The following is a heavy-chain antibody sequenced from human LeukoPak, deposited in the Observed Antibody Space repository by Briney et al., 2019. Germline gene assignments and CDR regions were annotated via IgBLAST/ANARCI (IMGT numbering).Heavy chain of an antibody. D-gene: IGHD4-17*01. Sequence: GGSLRLSCVASGFTVSSNCMAWVRQAPGKGLQWVSVTYTGGDTYYADSVKGRFTISRDKSKNTLYLQMNSLRAEDRAVYYCARSKEAYGYFDYWGQGTLVTVSS. CDR2: TYTGGDT. CDR3: ARSKEAYGYFDY. V-gene: IGHV3-53*01. J-gene: IGHJ4*02. CDR1: GFTVSSNC.